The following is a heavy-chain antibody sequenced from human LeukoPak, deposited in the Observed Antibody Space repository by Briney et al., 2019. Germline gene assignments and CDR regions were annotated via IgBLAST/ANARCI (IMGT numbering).Heavy chain of an antibody. Sequence: GGSLRLSCAAPGFTFSSYAMSWVRQAPGKGLEWVSVIYSGGSTYYADSVKGRFTISRDNSKNTLYLQMNSLRAEDTAVYYCASRKYSSSSVAFDIWGQGTMITVSS. CDR2: IYSGGST. CDR3: ASRKYSSSSVAFDI. J-gene: IGHJ3*02. D-gene: IGHD6-6*01. CDR1: GFTFSSYA. V-gene: IGHV3-53*01.